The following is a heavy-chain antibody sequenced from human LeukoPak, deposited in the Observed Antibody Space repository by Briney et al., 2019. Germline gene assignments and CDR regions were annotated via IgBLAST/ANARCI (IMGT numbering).Heavy chain of an antibody. V-gene: IGHV3-43*02. J-gene: IGHJ6*02. Sequence: PGGSLRPSCAASGFTLDAFAMHWVRQAPGKGLEWVSLIDKDGRMTYYADSVKGRFTISRDNSKNSLYLQMNSLRTEDTALYYCATWAFYHSLDVWGRGATVIVSS. CDR2: IDKDGRMT. D-gene: IGHD1-26*01. CDR1: GFTLDAFA. CDR3: ATWAFYHSLDV.